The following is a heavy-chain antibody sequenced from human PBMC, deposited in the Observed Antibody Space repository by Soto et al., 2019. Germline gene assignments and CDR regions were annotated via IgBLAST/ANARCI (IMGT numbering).Heavy chain of an antibody. Sequence: QVQLVQSGAEVKKPGASVKVSCKASGYTFTSSGISWVRQAPGQGLEWMGWISSDNGNTNYAQHLQGRVSITTDTSTSTAYMDLRSLRSDDTAVYYCARDQGITTFGVYSMYYYGMDVWGQGAKVTVSS. D-gene: IGHD3-3*01. V-gene: IGHV1-18*01. CDR1: GYTFTSSG. J-gene: IGHJ6*02. CDR2: ISSDNGNT. CDR3: ARDQGITTFGVYSMYYYGMDV.